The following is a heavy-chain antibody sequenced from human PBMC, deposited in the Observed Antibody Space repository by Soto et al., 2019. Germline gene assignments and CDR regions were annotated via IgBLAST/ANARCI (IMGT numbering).Heavy chain of an antibody. CDR1: GYTFTSYG. D-gene: IGHD1-1*01. CDR2: ISAYNVNT. V-gene: IGHV1-18*01. CDR3: ARGRNLERRNDYYGMDV. J-gene: IGHJ6*02. Sequence: QVQLVQSGAEVKKPGASVKVSCKASGYTFTSYGISWVRQAPGQGLEWMGWISAYNVNTNYAQKRQGRVTMTTDTSTSTAYTELRSLRSDDTAVYYCARGRNLERRNDYYGMDVWGQGTTVTVSS.